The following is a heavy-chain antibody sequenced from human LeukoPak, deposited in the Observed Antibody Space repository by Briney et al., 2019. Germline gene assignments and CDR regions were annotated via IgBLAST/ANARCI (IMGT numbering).Heavy chain of an antibody. V-gene: IGHV3-74*01. Sequence: PGGSLRLSCAASGFTFTNYWMHWVRQAPGKGLVWVSRINGDGSSTNYADSVKGRLTISRDNAKNTLYLQMDSLRAEDTAVYCCSRDLYGPGYWGQGTLVTVSS. J-gene: IGHJ4*02. D-gene: IGHD3-10*01. CDR3: SRDLYGPGY. CDR2: INGDGSST. CDR1: GFTFTNYW.